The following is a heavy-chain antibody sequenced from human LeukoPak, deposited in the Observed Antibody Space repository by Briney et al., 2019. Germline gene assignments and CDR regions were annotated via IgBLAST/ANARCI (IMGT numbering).Heavy chain of an antibody. CDR3: ARGRPGRITIFGVVTARYYYYMDV. J-gene: IGHJ6*03. CDR2: IIPIFGTA. Sequence: GASVKVSCKASGGTFSNYASSWVRQAPGQGLEWMGGIIPIFGTANYAQKFQGRVTITRNTSISTAYMELSSLRSEDTAVYYCARGRPGRITIFGVVTARYYYYMDVWGKGTTVTVSS. CDR1: GGTFSNYA. V-gene: IGHV1-69*05. D-gene: IGHD3-3*01.